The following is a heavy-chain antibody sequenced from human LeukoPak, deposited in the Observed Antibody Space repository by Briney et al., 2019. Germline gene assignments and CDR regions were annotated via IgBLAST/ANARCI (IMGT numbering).Heavy chain of an antibody. J-gene: IGHJ6*02. V-gene: IGHV3-11*01. Sequence: GGSLRLSCAASGFTFSDYYMSWIRQAPGKGLEWVSYISSSGSTIYYADSVKGRFTISRDNAKNSLYLQMNSLRAEDTAVYYCARLVYYDSSSTYYYGMDVWGQGTTVAVSS. CDR2: ISSSGSTI. D-gene: IGHD3-22*01. CDR3: ARLVYYDSSSTYYYGMDV. CDR1: GFTFSDYY.